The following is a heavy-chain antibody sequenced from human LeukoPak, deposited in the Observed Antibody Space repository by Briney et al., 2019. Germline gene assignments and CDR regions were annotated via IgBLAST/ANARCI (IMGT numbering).Heavy chain of an antibody. CDR2: INPNSGGT. D-gene: IGHD6-19*01. CDR1: GYTFSGYY. CDR3: ARESSGWGQYYFDY. V-gene: IGHV1-2*02. Sequence: GASVKVSCKASGYTFSGYYMHWVRQAPGQGLEWMGWINPNSGGTNYAQKFQGRVTMTRDTSISTAYMELSRLRSDDTAVYYCARESSGWGQYYFDYWGQGTLVTVSS. J-gene: IGHJ4*02.